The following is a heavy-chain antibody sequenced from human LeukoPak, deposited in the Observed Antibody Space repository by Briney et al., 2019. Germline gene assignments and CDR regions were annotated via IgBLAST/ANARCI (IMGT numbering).Heavy chain of an antibody. Sequence: GRSLRLSCVASGFTFNNYGMHWVRQAPGKGLEWVSLISHDGTNEDYSDSVEGRFTISRDNSKKTVYLQMDSLRSEDTAVYYCVRGALRKLWTLGVDWGQGTLVTVSS. CDR3: VRGALRKLWTLGVD. V-gene: IGHV3-30*04. CDR2: ISHDGTNE. CDR1: GFTFNNYG. D-gene: IGHD3-16*01. J-gene: IGHJ4*02.